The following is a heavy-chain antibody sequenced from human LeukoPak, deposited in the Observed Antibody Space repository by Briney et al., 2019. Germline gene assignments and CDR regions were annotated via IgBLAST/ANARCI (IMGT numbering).Heavy chain of an antibody. CDR1: GFTFSTYW. V-gene: IGHV3-74*01. Sequence: GGSLRLSCAASGFTFSTYWMHWVRQAPGKGLVWVSRINSDGRSTRYADSVKGRFTISRDNAKKALYLQMNGLRGEDTALYYCARDRDYNLADSFDHWGQGTLVTVSS. CDR3: ARDRDYNLADSFDH. D-gene: IGHD5-24*01. CDR2: INSDGRST. J-gene: IGHJ4*02.